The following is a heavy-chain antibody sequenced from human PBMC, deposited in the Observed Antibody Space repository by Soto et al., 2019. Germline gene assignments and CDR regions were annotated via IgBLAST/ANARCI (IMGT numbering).Heavy chain of an antibody. V-gene: IGHV4-31*02. CDR2: IYRSGNT. Sequence: DLEWIGYIYRSGNTYYNPSLKSRVTISLDTSKNQFSLNLSSVTAADTAVYYCARRRNSYFDYWGQGTLVTVSS. J-gene: IGHJ4*02. CDR3: ARRRNSYFDY.